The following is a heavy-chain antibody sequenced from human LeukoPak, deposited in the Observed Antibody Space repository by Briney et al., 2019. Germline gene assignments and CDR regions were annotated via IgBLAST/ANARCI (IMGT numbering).Heavy chain of an antibody. D-gene: IGHD6-13*01. CDR3: TRGRRPNIAAAGNAFDI. V-gene: IGHV3-49*04. CDR2: IRSKAYGGAA. J-gene: IGHJ3*02. Sequence: PGGSLRLSCTGSGFTFGDYAMNWVRQAPGKGREWVGLIRSKAYGGAAEYAASVKGRFAISRDDSKSIAYLQMNSLKTEDTAVYYCTRGRRPNIAAAGNAFDIWGQGTMVTVSS. CDR1: GFTFGDYA.